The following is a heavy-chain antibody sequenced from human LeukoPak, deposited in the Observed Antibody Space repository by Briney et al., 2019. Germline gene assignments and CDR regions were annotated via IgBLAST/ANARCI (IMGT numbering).Heavy chain of an antibody. CDR3: ARQKARGYYYYGMDV. J-gene: IGHJ6*02. CDR1: GGSISSYY. Sequence: SETLSLTCTVSGGSISSYYWSWIRQPPGKGLEWIGYIYYSGSTNYNPSLTSRVTISVDTSKNQFSLKLSSVTAADTAVYYCARQKARGYYYYGMDVWGQGTTVTVSS. CDR2: IYYSGST. V-gene: IGHV4-59*08.